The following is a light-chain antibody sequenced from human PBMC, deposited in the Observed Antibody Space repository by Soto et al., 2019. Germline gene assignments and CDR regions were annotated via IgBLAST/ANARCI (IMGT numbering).Light chain of an antibody. CDR1: QTVKSIF. V-gene: IGKV3-20*01. CDR3: QQYGSSLPWT. J-gene: IGKJ1*01. CDR2: GAS. Sequence: EIVLTQSPGTLSLSPGERATLSCRASQTVKSIFLGWYQQKPGQAPRLLIYGASNRATGIPDRFSGSGSGTDFTLTISRLEPEDFAVYFCQQYGSSLPWTFGQGTKVEIK.